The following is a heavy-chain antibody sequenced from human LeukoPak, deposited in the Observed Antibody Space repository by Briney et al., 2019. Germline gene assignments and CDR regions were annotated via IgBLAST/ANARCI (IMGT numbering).Heavy chain of an antibody. D-gene: IGHD3-10*01. CDR2: IYYSGST. J-gene: IGHJ4*02. CDR3: ARAFVYYYGSGSQPPDY. CDR1: GGSISSSSYY. V-gene: IGHV4-39*07. Sequence: SETLSLTCTVSGGSISSSSYYWGWIRQPPGKGLEWIGSIYYSGSTYYNPSLKSRVTISVDTSKNQFSLKLSSVTAADTAVYYCARAFVYYYGSGSQPPDYWGQGTLVTVSS.